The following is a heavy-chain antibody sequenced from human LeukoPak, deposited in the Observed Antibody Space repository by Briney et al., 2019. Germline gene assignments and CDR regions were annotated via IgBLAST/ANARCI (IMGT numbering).Heavy chain of an antibody. CDR1: GGTFSSYA. J-gene: IGHJ6*02. CDR2: IIPMFGAP. D-gene: IGHD3-16*01. CDR3: ARDAGGTYRSYYALHV. Sequence: SVKVSCKASGGTFSSYAISWVRQAPGQGLEWMGGIIPMFGAPNYAQRFKGRVTITAGAFTSTVYMELSSLTSDDTAVYYCARDAGGTYRSYYALHVWGQGTTVTVS. V-gene: IGHV1-69*13.